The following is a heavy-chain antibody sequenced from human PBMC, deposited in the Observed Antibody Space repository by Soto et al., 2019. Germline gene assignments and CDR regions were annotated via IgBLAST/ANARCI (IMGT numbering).Heavy chain of an antibody. CDR1: GVTFSSYS. Sequence: PGVPVRLSCAATGVTFSSYSMNWLRQAPGKGLEWVSHISSSSSTIYYADSVKGRFTISRDNAKNSLYLQMNSLRAEDSAVYYWASEEEQWPHWGQGTLVTVSS. CDR3: ASEEEQWPH. D-gene: IGHD6-19*01. J-gene: IGHJ4*02. CDR2: ISSSSSTI. V-gene: IGHV3-48*01.